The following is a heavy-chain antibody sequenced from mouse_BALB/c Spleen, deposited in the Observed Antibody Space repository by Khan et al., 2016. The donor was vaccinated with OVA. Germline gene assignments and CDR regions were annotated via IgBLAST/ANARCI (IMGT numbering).Heavy chain of an antibody. CDR2: INTYTGEP. D-gene: IGHD2-10*01. V-gene: IGHV9-3-1*01. Sequence: KQSPRKGLKWMGWINTYTGEPTYADDFKGRFAFSLETSARTAYLQINNLKNEDTATYFCSRPPYFSYAMDYWGQGTSVTVSS. J-gene: IGHJ4*01. CDR3: SRPPYFSYAMDY.